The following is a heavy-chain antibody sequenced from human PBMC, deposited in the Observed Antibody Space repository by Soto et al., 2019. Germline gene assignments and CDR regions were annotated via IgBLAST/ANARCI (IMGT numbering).Heavy chain of an antibody. CDR1: GGSISSHY. V-gene: IGHV4-59*08. CDR2: IYYSGST. J-gene: IGHJ3*02. Sequence: QVQLQESGPGLVKPSETLSLTCTVSGGSISSHYWRWIGQPPVKGLESIGSIYYSGSTNYNPSLKSRGTIAVDTAKNRFSLTLSSVTAADTAVYYCASTMVRGGQDACDIWGQGTMVTVSS. D-gene: IGHD3-10*01. CDR3: ASTMVRGGQDACDI.